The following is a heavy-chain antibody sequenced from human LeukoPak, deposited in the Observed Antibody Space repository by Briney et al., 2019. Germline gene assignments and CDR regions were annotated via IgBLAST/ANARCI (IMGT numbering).Heavy chain of an antibody. J-gene: IGHJ6*03. CDR3: AKGKGSGSDLFYSYYYMDV. CDR1: GFTFSSYG. Sequence: PGGSLRLSCAASGFTFSSYGMHWVRQAPGKGLEWVAFIRYDGSNKYYADSVKGRFTISRDNSKNTLYLQMNSLRAEDTAVYYCAKGKGSGSDLFYSYYYMDVWGKGTTVTVSS. V-gene: IGHV3-30*02. CDR2: IRYDGSNK. D-gene: IGHD1-26*01.